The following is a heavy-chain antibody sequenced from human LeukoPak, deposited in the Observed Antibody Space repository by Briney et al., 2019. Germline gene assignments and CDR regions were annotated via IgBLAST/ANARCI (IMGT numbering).Heavy chain of an antibody. J-gene: IGHJ4*02. CDR1: GGSISSSSSIC. CDR3: ARNGGNSDHVY. D-gene: IGHD4-23*01. V-gene: IGHV4-4*02. Sequence: SETLSLTCAVSGGSISSSSSICWTWVRQPPGEGLEWIGEIYHNGATNYNPSLKSRVTMLLDKSKNQFFLKLNSVTAADTAVYYCARNGGNSDHVYWGQGTLVTVSA. CDR2: IYHNGAT.